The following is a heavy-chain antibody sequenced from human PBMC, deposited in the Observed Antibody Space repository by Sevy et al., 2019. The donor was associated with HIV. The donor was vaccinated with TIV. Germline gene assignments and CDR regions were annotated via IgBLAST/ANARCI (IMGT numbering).Heavy chain of an antibody. CDR1: GGTFSSYA. CDR2: IIPIFGTA. CDR3: ARVSGYSYGTDYYYYMDV. Sequence: ASVKVSCKASGGTFSSYAISWVRQAPGQGLEWMGGIIPIFGTANYAQKFQSRVTITADKSTSTAYMELSSLRSEDTAVYYCARVSGYSYGTDYYYYMDVWGKGTTVTVSS. J-gene: IGHJ6*03. V-gene: IGHV1-69*06. D-gene: IGHD5-18*01.